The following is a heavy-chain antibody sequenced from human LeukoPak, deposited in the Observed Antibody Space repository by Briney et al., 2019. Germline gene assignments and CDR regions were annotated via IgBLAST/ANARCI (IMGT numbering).Heavy chain of an antibody. CDR3: ARDREAYSNPMKDGAFDI. J-gene: IGHJ3*02. V-gene: IGHV3-30*04. D-gene: IGHD4-11*01. CDR1: GFTFSSYA. CDR2: ISYDGSRK. Sequence: PGESLRLSCAATGFTFSSYAMYWVPQAPGGGLEWVAVISYDGSRKYSADSVKGRFTISRDNSKNTLYLQMYSLRPDDTAVYYCARDREAYSNPMKDGAFDIWGQGTMVTVSS.